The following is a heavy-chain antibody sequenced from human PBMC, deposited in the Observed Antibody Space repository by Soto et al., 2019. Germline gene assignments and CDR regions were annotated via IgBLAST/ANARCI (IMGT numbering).Heavy chain of an antibody. CDR1: GFTLSDHY. CDR3: ARYDYGDLDY. D-gene: IGHD4-17*01. CDR2: TRNKANSYTT. V-gene: IGHV3-72*01. J-gene: IGHJ4*02. Sequence: SGGGLVQPGGSLRLSCAASGFTLSDHYMDWVRQAPGKGLEWVGRTRNKANSYTTEYAASVKGRFTISRDDSKNSLYLQMNSLKTEDTAVYYCARYDYGDLDYWGQGTLVTVSS.